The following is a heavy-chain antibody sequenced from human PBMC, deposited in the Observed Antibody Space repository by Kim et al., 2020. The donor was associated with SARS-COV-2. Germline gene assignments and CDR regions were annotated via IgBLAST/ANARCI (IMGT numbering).Heavy chain of an antibody. CDR2: ISYDGSNK. J-gene: IGHJ4*02. V-gene: IGHV3-33*05. CDR3: ARRGRLKQQLATGVDY. Sequence: GGSLRLSCAASGFTFSSYGMHWVRQAPGKGLEWVAVISYDGSNKYYADSVKGRFTISRDNSKNTLYLQMNSLRAEDTAVYYCARRGRLKQQLATGVDYWGQGTLVTVSS. D-gene: IGHD6-13*01. CDR1: GFTFSSYG.